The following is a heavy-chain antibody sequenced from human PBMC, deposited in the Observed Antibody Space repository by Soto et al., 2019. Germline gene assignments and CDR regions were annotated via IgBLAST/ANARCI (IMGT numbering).Heavy chain of an antibody. CDR1: GFTFSSYA. D-gene: IGHD6-19*01. CDR2: ISSNGGST. J-gene: IGHJ4*02. CDR3: ALAVAGQYYFDY. Sequence: GSLRLSCAASGFTFSSYAMHWVRQAPGKGLEYVSAISSNGGSTYYANSVKGRFTISRDNSKNTLYLQMGSLRAEDMAVYYCALAVAGQYYFDYWGQGTLVTVSS. V-gene: IGHV3-64*01.